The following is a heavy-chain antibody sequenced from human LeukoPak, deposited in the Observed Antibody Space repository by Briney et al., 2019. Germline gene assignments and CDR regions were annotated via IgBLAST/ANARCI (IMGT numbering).Heavy chain of an antibody. CDR1: GYTFTSYA. Sequence: ASVKVSCKASGYTFTSYAMNWVRQAPGQGLEWMGWINTNTGNPTYAQGFTGRFVFSLDTSVSTAYLQISSLKAEDTAVYYCARGETYYYDSSGYPFGYWGQGTLVTVSS. CDR3: ARGETYYYDSSGYPFGY. J-gene: IGHJ4*02. D-gene: IGHD3-22*01. V-gene: IGHV7-4-1*02. CDR2: INTNTGNP.